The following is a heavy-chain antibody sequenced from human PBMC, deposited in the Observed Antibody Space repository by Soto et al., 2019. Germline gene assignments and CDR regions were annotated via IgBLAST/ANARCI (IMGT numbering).Heavy chain of an antibody. CDR3: ARHGSGSYYDAFDI. CDR2: ILPGDSDT. V-gene: IGHV5-51*01. CDR1: GYSFTSYW. J-gene: IGHJ3*02. D-gene: IGHD3-10*01. Sequence: GFPRLSCKGSGYSFTSYWNGWGGQMPGKGLEGMGIILPGDSDTRYRPSFQGQVTISADKSISTAYLQWSSLKASDTAMYYCARHGSGSYYDAFDIWGQGTMVTVSS.